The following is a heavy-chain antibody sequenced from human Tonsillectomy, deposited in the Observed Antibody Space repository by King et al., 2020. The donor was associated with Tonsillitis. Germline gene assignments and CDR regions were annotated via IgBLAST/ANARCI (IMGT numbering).Heavy chain of an antibody. V-gene: IGHV3-15*01. Sequence: VQLVESGGDFVKPGGSLTLSCAVSGLTFSNAWMTWVRQAPGRGLEWIGRVKSQTDGGTTDYAAPVKGRFTISRDDSKNTLYLQMNSLKTEDTAVYYCTTAPNWGSDYWGQGTLVTVSS. CDR1: GLTFSNAW. CDR3: TTAPNWGSDY. J-gene: IGHJ4*02. D-gene: IGHD7-27*01. CDR2: VKSQTDGGTT.